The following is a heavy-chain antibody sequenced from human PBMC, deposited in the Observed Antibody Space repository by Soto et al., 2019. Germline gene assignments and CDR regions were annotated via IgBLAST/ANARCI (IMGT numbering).Heavy chain of an antibody. D-gene: IGHD3-9*01. Sequence: RASVKVSCKASGYTFTNYAMHWVRQAPGQRLEWMGWINGGNGNTKYAQKFQGRVTLTWDTSLNTAYMELSSLRSDDTALYCCARPPGYITDWYYFDSWGQGTLVTVSS. CDR1: GYTFTNYA. J-gene: IGHJ4*02. CDR3: ARPPGYITDWYYFDS. V-gene: IGHV1-3*01. CDR2: INGGNGNT.